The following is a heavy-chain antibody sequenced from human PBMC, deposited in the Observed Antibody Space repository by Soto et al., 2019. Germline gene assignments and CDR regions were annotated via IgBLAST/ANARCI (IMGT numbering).Heavy chain of an antibody. Sequence: GGSLSLSCAASGFTFSSYAIHWVRQAPGKGLEWVAVISYDGSNKYYADSVKGRFTISRDNSRNTLYLQMNCLRAEDTAVYYCARDFLIVPAPIPTGWFDPWGHGTLVVVAS. CDR2: ISYDGSNK. D-gene: IGHD2-2*02. CDR1: GFTFSSYA. V-gene: IGHV3-30-3*01. CDR3: ARDFLIVPAPIPTGWFDP. J-gene: IGHJ5*02.